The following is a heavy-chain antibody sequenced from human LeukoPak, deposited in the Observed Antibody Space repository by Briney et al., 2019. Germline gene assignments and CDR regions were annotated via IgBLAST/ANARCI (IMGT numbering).Heavy chain of an antibody. Sequence: SETLSLTCTVSGGSISSSSYYWGWIRQPPGKGLEWIGSIYYSGSTYYNPSLKSRVTISVDTSKNQFSLKLSSVTAADTAVYYCARGYSSSWHRGYNWFDPWGQGTLVTVSS. J-gene: IGHJ5*02. D-gene: IGHD6-13*01. CDR1: GGSISSSSYY. V-gene: IGHV4-39*01. CDR2: IYYSGST. CDR3: ARGYSSSWHRGYNWFDP.